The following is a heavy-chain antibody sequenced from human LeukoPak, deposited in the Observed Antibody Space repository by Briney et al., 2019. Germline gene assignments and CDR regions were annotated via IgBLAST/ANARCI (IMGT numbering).Heavy chain of an antibody. CDR3: AKISGSLIFDY. D-gene: IGHD1-26*01. J-gene: IGHJ4*02. Sequence: GGSLRLSCAASGFTFSSYAMSWVRQAPGKGLEWVSGIRGSGSSTYYADSVKGRFTISRDNSKNTLYLQMNSLRAEDTAVYYCAKISGSLIFDYWGQGTLVTVSS. CDR1: GFTFSSYA. V-gene: IGHV3-23*01. CDR2: IRGSGSST.